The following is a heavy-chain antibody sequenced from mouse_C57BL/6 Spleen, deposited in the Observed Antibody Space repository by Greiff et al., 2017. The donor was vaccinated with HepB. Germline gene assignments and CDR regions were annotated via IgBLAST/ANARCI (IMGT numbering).Heavy chain of an antibody. CDR1: GFTFNTYA. Sequence: DVMLVESGGGLVQPKGSLKLSCAASGFTFNTYAMHWVRQAPGKGLEWVARIRSKSSNYATYYADSVKDRFTISRDDSQSMLYLQMNNLKTEDTAMYYCVREDTTVVATAPFAYWGQGTLVTVSA. J-gene: IGHJ3*01. V-gene: IGHV10-3*01. D-gene: IGHD1-1*01. CDR2: IRSKSSNYAT. CDR3: VREDTTVVATAPFAY.